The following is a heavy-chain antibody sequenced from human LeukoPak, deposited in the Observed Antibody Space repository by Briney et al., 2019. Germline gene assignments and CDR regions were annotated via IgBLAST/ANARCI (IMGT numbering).Heavy chain of an antibody. CDR1: GXSFSGYY. J-gene: IGHJ5*02. CDR2: INHSGST. CDR3: ARGRPVLLWFGEPSNWFDP. D-gene: IGHD3-10*01. Sequence: SETLSLICAVYGXSFSGYYGSWIRQPPGKGLEWIGEINHSGSTNYNPSLKSRVTISVDTSKNQFSLKLSSVTAADTAVYYCARGRPVLLWFGEPSNWFDPWGQGTLVTVSS. V-gene: IGHV4-34*01.